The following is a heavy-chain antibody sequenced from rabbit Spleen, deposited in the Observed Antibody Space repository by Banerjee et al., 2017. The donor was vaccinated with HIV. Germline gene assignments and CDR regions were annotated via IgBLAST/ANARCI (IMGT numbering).Heavy chain of an antibody. V-gene: IGHV1S45*01. CDR3: ARDLAAVIGWNLYL. CDR2: MNTATGKP. Sequence: QEQLKESGGGLVQPGGSLKLTCKASGLSFSDRDVMCWVRQAPGKGLEWIACMNTATGKPVYANWAKGRFAISKPSSTTVTLQMTSLTAADTATYFCARDLAAVIGWNLYLWGPGTLVTVS. J-gene: IGHJ4*01. D-gene: IGHD1-1*01. CDR1: GLSFSDRDV.